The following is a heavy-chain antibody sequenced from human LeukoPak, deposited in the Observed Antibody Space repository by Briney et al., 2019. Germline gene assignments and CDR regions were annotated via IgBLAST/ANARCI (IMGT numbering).Heavy chain of an antibody. J-gene: IGHJ6*02. CDR2: INSDGSIT. CDR3: ARDAVDTANAV. V-gene: IGHV3-74*01. Sequence: GGSMRLSCAAPGFTFTTYWMHWVRQAPGKGLVWVSHINSDGSITSYADSVKGRFTISRDNAKNTLYLQMNSLRAEDTAVYYCARDAVDTANAVWGQGTTVTVSS. D-gene: IGHD5-18*01. CDR1: GFTFTTYW.